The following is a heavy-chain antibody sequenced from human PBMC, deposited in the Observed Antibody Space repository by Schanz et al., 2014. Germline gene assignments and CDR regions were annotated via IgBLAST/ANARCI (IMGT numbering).Heavy chain of an antibody. CDR2: IDGRGITT. D-gene: IGHD3-10*02. CDR3: AKRFHCSGSHPFDY. V-gene: IGHV3-23*04. CDR1: GFTFSNCD. Sequence: EAHLEESGGGLVQPGGSQRLSCAVSGFTFSNCDMTWVRQAPGKGLEWVAIIDGRGITTFYADSVKGRFTISRDNAKNTVYLQMNSLRDDDTAVYYCAKRFHCSGSHPFDYWGQGTLVTVSS. J-gene: IGHJ4*02.